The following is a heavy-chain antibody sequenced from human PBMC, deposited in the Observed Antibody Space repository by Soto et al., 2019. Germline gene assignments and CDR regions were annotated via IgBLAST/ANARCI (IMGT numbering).Heavy chain of an antibody. V-gene: IGHV1-69*06. Sequence: GASVKVSCRASGGTFSSYAISWVRQAPGQGLEWMGGIIPIFGTANYAQKFQGRVTITADKSTSTAYMELSSLRSEDTAVYYCARYYGSGSYWHYYYGMDVWGQGTTVTVS. CDR2: IIPIFGTA. D-gene: IGHD3-10*01. CDR1: GGTFSSYA. J-gene: IGHJ6*02. CDR3: ARYYGSGSYWHYYYGMDV.